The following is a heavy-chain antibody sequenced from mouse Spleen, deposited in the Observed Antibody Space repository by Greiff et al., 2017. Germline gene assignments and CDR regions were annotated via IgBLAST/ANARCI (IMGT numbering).Heavy chain of an antibody. D-gene: IGHD2-14*01. V-gene: IGHV5-9*04. CDR1: GFTFSSYT. Sequence: VQLKESGGGLVKPGGSLKLSCAASGFTFSSYTMSWVRQTPAKRLEWVATISSGGGNTYYPDSVKGRFTISRDNARNTLYLQMSSLRSEDTAMYYCARRGHRYDVGWYFDVWGAGTTVTVSS. CDR2: ISSGGGNT. J-gene: IGHJ1*01. CDR3: ARRGHRYDVGWYFDV.